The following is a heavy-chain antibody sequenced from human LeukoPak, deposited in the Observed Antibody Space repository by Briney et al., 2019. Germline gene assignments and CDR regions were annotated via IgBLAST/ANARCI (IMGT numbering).Heavy chain of an antibody. CDR1: GGSFSGYY. CDR3: AKGSGGRRPNWFDP. D-gene: IGHD2-15*01. V-gene: IGHV4-34*01. CDR2: INHSGST. J-gene: IGHJ5*02. Sequence: PSETLSLTCAVYGGSFSGYYWSWIRQPPGKGLEWIGEINHSGSTNYNPSLKSPVTISVDTSKNQFSLKLSSVTAADTAVYYCAKGSGGRRPNWFDPWGQGTLVTVSS.